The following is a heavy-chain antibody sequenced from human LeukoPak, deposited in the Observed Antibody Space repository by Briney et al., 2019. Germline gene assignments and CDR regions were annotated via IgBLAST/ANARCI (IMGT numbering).Heavy chain of an antibody. D-gene: IGHD2-2*01. J-gene: IGHJ5*02. V-gene: IGHV1-69*06. CDR3: ASAVPAATWFDP. CDR1: GGTFSSYA. CDR2: IIPIFGTA. Sequence: SVKVSCKASGGTFSSYAISWVRQAPGQGLEWMGGIIPIFGTANYAQKFQGRVTITADKSASTAYMELSSLRSEDTAVYYCASAVPAATWFDPWGQGTLVTVSS.